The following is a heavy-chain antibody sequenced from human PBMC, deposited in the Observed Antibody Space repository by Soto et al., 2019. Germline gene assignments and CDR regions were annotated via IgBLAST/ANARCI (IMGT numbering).Heavy chain of an antibody. V-gene: IGHV1-2*04. Sequence: ASVKVSCKASGYTFTGYYMHWVRQAPGQGLEWMGWINPNSGGTNYAQKLQGWVTMTRDTSISTAYMELSRLRSDDTAVYYCARSGYSSSSTPYYYYYMDVWGKGTTVTVSS. J-gene: IGHJ6*03. D-gene: IGHD6-6*01. CDR2: INPNSGGT. CDR3: ARSGYSSSSTPYYYYYMDV. CDR1: GYTFTGYY.